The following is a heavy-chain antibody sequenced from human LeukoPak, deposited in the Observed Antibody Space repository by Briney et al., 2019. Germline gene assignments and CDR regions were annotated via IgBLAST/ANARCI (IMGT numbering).Heavy chain of an antibody. J-gene: IGHJ4*02. CDR1: GDSISSYY. D-gene: IGHD3-10*01. Sequence: PSETLSHTCSVSGDSISSYYSSWIRQAPGKGLEWIGYIYHSGSSYSNPSLKSRVAISVDTSRNQFSLRLSSVTAADTAVYYCARSYASGTYSGGYWSQGILVAVSS. V-gene: IGHV4-59*08. CDR2: IYHSGSS. CDR3: ARSYASGTYSGGY.